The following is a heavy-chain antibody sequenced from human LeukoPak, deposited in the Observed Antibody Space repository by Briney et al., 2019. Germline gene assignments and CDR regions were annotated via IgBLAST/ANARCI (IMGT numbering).Heavy chain of an antibody. J-gene: IGHJ4*02. CDR1: GFTFSSYG. V-gene: IGHV3-33*01. Sequence: GGSLRLSCAASGFTFSSYGMHWVRQAPGKGLEWVAVIWYDGSNKYYADSVKGRFTISRDNTKNSLYLQMNSLRVEDTAVFYCARDQYDTWSRRGNFDSWGQGTLVIVSS. CDR3: ARDQYDTWSRRGNFDS. D-gene: IGHD3-3*01. CDR2: IWYDGSNK.